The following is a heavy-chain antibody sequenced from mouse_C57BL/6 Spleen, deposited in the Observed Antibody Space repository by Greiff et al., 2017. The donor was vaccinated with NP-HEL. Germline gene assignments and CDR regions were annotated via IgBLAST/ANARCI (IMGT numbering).Heavy chain of an antibody. CDR2: IRRCSCTI. J-gene: IGHJ2*01. Sequence: EVKVEESGGGLVKPGGSLKLSCAASGFTFSDYGMHWVRQAPEKGLEWVAYIRRCSCTIYYADTVKGRFTISRDNAKNTLFLQMTRLRSEDTAMYYCAPTSFDYWGQGTTRTVSS. CDR1: GFTFSDYG. D-gene: IGHD1-1*01. V-gene: IGHV5-17*01. CDR3: APTSFDY.